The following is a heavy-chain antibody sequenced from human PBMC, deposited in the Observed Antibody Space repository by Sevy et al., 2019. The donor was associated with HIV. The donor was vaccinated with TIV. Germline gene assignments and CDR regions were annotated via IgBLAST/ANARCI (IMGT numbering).Heavy chain of an antibody. CDR2: IKQDGSEK. D-gene: IGHD5-18*01. J-gene: IGHJ3*01. CDR3: ARQSGVLDGDTAMTDAFDL. V-gene: IGHV3-7*01. Sequence: GGSLRLSCAGSGFTLSSYWMSWVRQAPGRGLEWVANIKQDGSEKYYVDSVKGRFTISRDNAENSMYLQMNSLRDEDTAMYYCARQSGVLDGDTAMTDAFDLWGRGTMVTVS. CDR1: GFTLSSYW.